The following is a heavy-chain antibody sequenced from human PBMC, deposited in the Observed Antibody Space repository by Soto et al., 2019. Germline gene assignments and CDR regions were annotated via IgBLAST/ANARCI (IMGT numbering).Heavy chain of an antibody. D-gene: IGHD3-10*01. J-gene: IGHJ3*01. CDR1: GFTFSSFH. Sequence: PGGSLRLSCAASGFTFSSFHMNWVRQAPGRGLEWVAYITSSSDTIYYSDSVKGRFTISRDNAKNTLYLQMNSLRVEDTAVYYCVRDRGHPDSFDLWGQGAMVTVSS. V-gene: IGHV3-48*04. CDR2: ITSSSDTI. CDR3: VRDRGHPDSFDL.